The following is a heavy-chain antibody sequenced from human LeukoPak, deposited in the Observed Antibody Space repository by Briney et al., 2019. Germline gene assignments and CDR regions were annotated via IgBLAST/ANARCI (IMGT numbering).Heavy chain of an antibody. D-gene: IGHD5-24*01. CDR1: GGSFSGYY. J-gene: IGHJ3*02. CDR3: ARDGGWLQNAFDI. V-gene: IGHV4-34*01. CDR2: INHSGST. Sequence: SETLSLTCAVYGGSFSGYYWSWIRQPPGKGLEWIGEINHSGSTNYNPSLKSRVTISVDTSKNQFSLKLNSVTAADTAVYYCARDGGWLQNAFDIWGQGTMVTVSS.